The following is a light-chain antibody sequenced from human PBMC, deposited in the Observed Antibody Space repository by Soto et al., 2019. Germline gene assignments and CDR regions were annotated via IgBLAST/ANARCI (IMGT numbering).Light chain of an antibody. CDR3: QQVNSFPLT. V-gene: IGKV1-9*01. J-gene: IGKJ4*01. CDR1: QGISSY. CDR2: AAS. Sequence: DIQFTHSPSFLSASVGDRVTITCRSSQGISSYLAWYQQKPGKAPKLLIYAASTLQSGVPSRFSGSGSGTEFTLTISSLQPEDFATYYCQQVNSFPLTFGGGTKVDIK.